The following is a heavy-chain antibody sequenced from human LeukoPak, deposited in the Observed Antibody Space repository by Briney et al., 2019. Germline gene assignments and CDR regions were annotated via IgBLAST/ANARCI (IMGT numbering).Heavy chain of an antibody. V-gene: IGHV4-30-4*08. D-gene: IGHD3-22*01. Sequence: PSQTLSLTCTVSGGSISSGDYYWSWIRQPPGKGLEWIGYIYYSGSTYYNPSLKSRVTISVDTSKNQFSLKLSSVTAADAAVYYCARATYYDSSGYYYDAYAFDIWGQGTMVTVSS. CDR3: ARATYYDSSGYYYDAYAFDI. CDR2: IYYSGST. CDR1: GGSISSGDYY. J-gene: IGHJ3*02.